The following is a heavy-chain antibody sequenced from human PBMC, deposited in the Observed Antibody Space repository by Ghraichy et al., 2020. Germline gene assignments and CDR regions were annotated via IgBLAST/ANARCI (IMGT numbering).Heavy chain of an antibody. CDR2: FYYSSLNT. CDR1: GASVRSGSYF. V-gene: IGHV4-61*01. Sequence: SETLSLTCTVSGASVRSGSYFWTWIRQAPGRGLEWIGYFYYSSLNTNYKSSLKSRVTISVDTSKNQVSLNLTSVTAAATAVYYCATAGYSGTPRESRGPGTLVAVSS. J-gene: IGHJ4*02. D-gene: IGHD1-26*01. CDR3: ATAGYSGTPRES.